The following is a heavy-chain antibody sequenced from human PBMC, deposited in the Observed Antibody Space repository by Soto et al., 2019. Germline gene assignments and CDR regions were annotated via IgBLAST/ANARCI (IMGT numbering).Heavy chain of an antibody. CDR1: GGSISSSSYY. CDR2: IYYSGST. D-gene: IGHD6-13*01. Sequence: QLQLQESGPGLVKPSETLSLTCTVSGGSISSSSYYWGWVRQPPGKGLEWIGSIYYSGSTYYNPSLKNEVTISADTSKNQFALKLSSVTAADTAVYYCARHYSSSWWYYYYMDVWGKGTTVTVSS. V-gene: IGHV4-39*01. CDR3: ARHYSSSWWYYYYMDV. J-gene: IGHJ6*03.